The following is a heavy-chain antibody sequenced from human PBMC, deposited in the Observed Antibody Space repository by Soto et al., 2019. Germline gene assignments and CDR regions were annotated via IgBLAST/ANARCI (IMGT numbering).Heavy chain of an antibody. Sequence: PGGSLRLSCAVSGIIFNNYNMNWVRQAPGKGLEWVSSISSSSSFIYYADSVKGRFTISRDNAKNSLYLQMNSLRAEDTAVYYCARGGGYSGYALGDVFDIWGQGTMVTVSS. CDR3: ARGGGYSGYALGDVFDI. J-gene: IGHJ3*02. CDR2: ISSSSSFI. D-gene: IGHD5-12*01. CDR1: GIIFNNYN. V-gene: IGHV3-21*01.